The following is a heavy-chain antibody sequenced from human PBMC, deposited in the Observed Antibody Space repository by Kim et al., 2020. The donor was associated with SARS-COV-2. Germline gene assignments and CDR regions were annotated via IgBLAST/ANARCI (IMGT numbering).Heavy chain of an antibody. Sequence: GGSLRLSCAASGFTFSNYGMHWVRQAPGKGLEWVAVISYDGRNKYYAESMKGRFTISRDNSKYTLYLQMNSLSPEDTALYYCARGTWGYTDNTGGLGDYWGQGTLVTVSS. D-gene: IGHD2-8*02. J-gene: IGHJ4*02. CDR1: GFTFSNYG. V-gene: IGHV3-30*03. CDR2: ISYDGRNK. CDR3: ARGTWGYTDNTGGLGDY.